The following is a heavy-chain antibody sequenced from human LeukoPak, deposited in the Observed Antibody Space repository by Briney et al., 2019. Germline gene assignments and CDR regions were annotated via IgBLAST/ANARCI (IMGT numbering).Heavy chain of an antibody. J-gene: IGHJ4*02. CDR3: ARTSLGYSPDY. CDR1: AYTFTGYY. Sequence: GASVKVSCKASAYTFTGYYIHWVRQAPGQGLEWMGLINPSGGSTTYAQKFQGRVTMTRYTSTSTVYMELSSLRSEDTAVYYCARTSLGYSPDYWGQGTLVTVSS. D-gene: IGHD5-18*01. V-gene: IGHV1-46*01. CDR2: INPSGGST.